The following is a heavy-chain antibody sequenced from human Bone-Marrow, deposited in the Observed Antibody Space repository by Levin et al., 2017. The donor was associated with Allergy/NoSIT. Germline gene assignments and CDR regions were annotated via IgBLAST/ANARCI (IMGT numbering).Heavy chain of an antibody. D-gene: IGHD2-2*01. V-gene: IGHV3-74*01. CDR2: INSDGSSI. Sequence: GGSLRLSCAASGFTFSNSCIHWVRQAPGEGLVWVSRINSDGSSIVYADSVKGRFTISRDNAKNTVYLQMNSLTAEDTAVYFCAREPTSALDVWGQGTMVTVSS. CDR1: GFTFSNSC. CDR3: AREPTSALDV. J-gene: IGHJ3*01.